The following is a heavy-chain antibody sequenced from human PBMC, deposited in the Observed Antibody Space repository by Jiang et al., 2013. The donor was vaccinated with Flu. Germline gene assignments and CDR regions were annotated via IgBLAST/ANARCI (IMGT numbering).Heavy chain of an antibody. CDR3: ATSSGWSNLGYDYYGMDV. J-gene: IGHJ6*02. CDR2: IIPIFGIA. D-gene: IGHD6-19*01. V-gene: IGHV1-69*01. CDR1: GGTFSSYA. Sequence: SSVKVSCKASGGTFSSYAISWVRQAPGQGLEWMGGIIPIFGIANYAQKFQGRVTITADESTSTAYMELSSLRSEDTAVYYCATSSGWSNLGYDYYGMDVWGQGTTVTVSS.